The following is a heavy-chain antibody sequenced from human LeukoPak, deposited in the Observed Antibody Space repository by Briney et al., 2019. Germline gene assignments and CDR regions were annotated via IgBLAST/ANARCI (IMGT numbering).Heavy chain of an antibody. Sequence: GESLKISCKGSGYSFTTYWIVWVRQMPGKGLEWMGIIYPGDSDTRYSPSFQGQVTISADKSINTAYLQWSSLKASDTAMYYCAXXGXVGTTGYYYMDVWGKGTTVTVSS. D-gene: IGHD1-1*01. CDR2: IYPGDSDT. V-gene: IGHV5-51*01. CDR1: GYSFTTYW. J-gene: IGHJ6*03. CDR3: AXXGXVGTTGYYYMDV.